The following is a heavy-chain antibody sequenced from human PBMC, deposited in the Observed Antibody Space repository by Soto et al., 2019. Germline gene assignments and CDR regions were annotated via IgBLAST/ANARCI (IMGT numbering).Heavy chain of an antibody. CDR1: GYTFTSYD. V-gene: IGHV1-8*01. Sequence: ASVKVSCKASGYTFTSYDINWVLQATGQGLEWMGWMNPNSGNTGYAQKFQGRVTMTRNTSISTAYMELSSLRSEDTAVYYCAGGFWSGYYYYYYYGMDVWGQGATVTVSS. D-gene: IGHD3-3*01. CDR3: AGGFWSGYYYYYYYGMDV. J-gene: IGHJ6*02. CDR2: MNPNSGNT.